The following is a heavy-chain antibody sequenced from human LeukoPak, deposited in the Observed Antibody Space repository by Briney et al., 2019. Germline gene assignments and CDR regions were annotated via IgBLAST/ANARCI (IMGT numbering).Heavy chain of an antibody. CDR3: ARPYPYCSDGSCYSP. D-gene: IGHD2-15*01. V-gene: IGHV4-59*12. Sequence: SETLSLTCTVSGGSISSYYWSWIRQPPGKGLEWIGYIYYSGSTNYNPSLKSRVTISVDTSKNQFSLKLSSVTAADTAVYYCARPYPYCSDGSCYSPWGQGTLVTVSS. J-gene: IGHJ5*02. CDR2: IYYSGST. CDR1: GGSISSYY.